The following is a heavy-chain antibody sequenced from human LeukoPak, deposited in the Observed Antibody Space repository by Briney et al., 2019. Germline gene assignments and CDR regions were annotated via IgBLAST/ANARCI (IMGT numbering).Heavy chain of an antibody. J-gene: IGHJ4*02. V-gene: IGHV3-7*01. CDR1: GFTFSSSW. D-gene: IGHD2-21*02. CDR2: IKPDGSEK. CDR3: ARYGLTAALDF. Sequence: GGSLRLSCAASGFTFSSSWMSWVRQAPGKGLEWVANIKPDGSEKFHVDSVKGRFTISRDNSKSSLSLQTNSLRAEDTAVYYCARYGLTAALDFWGQGTLVTVSS.